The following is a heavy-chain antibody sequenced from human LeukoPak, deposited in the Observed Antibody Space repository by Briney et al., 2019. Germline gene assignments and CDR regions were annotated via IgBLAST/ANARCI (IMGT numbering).Heavy chain of an antibody. CDR1: GGSISSGSYY. Sequence: PSETLSLTCTVSGGSISSGSYYWSWIRQPAGKGLEWIGRIYTSGSTNYNPSLKSRVTISVDTSKNQFSLKLSSVTAADTAVYYCARSRSHTFWPLRKQGLDPWGQGTLVTVSS. D-gene: IGHD3-3*01. J-gene: IGHJ5*02. V-gene: IGHV4-61*02. CDR2: IYTSGST. CDR3: ARSRSHTFWPLRKQGLDP.